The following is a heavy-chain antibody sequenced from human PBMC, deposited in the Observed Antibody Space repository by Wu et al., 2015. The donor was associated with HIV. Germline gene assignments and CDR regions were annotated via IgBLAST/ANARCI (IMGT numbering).Heavy chain of an antibody. D-gene: IGHD5/OR15-5a*01. V-gene: IGHV1-46*01. CDR2: INPSGGRI. CDR1: GYTFTTNY. J-gene: IGHJ4*02. CDR3: ARLNSVGPLDYFDY. Sequence: QVQLVQSGAEVKKPGASVKISCKASGYTFTTNYMHWVRQAPGQGLEWMGVINPSGGRISYAQKFQGRVTMTRDTSLSTAYMELNSLSPDDTALYYCARLNSVGPLDYFDYWGQGTLVTVSS.